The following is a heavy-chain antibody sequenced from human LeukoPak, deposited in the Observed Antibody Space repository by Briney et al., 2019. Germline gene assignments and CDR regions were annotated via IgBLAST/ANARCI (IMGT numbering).Heavy chain of an antibody. CDR2: INPNSGGT. J-gene: IGHJ4*02. CDR3: ARPDCSSTSCPFDY. CDR1: GYTFTGYY. V-gene: IGHV1-2*02. Sequence: ASVKVSCKASGYTFTGYYMHWVRQAPGQGLEWMGWINPNSGGTNYAQKFQGRVTMTRDTSISTAYMELSRLRSDDTAVYYCARPDCSSTSCPFDYWGQGTLVTVSS. D-gene: IGHD2-2*01.